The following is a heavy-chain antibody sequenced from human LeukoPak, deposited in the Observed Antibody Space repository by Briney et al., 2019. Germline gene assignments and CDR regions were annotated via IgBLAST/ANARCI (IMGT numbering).Heavy chain of an antibody. CDR1: GFTFSSYA. J-gene: IGHJ4*02. V-gene: IGHV3-23*01. D-gene: IGHD3-3*01. CDR3: AKAGVYDFWSGYYPLDY. CDR2: IRGSGGSS. Sequence: GGSLRLSCAAPGFTFSSYAMSWFRQAPGKGRGWVSAIRGSGGSSYYADSVEGRFTISRDNSKNTLYLQMNSLRAEDTAVYYCAKAGVYDFWSGYYPLDYWGQGTLVTVSS.